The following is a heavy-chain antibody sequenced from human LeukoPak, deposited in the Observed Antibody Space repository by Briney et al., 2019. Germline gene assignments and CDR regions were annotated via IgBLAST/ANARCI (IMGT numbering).Heavy chain of an antibody. CDR3: ARKHYYDSSGPDY. CDR2: ISGSGAST. V-gene: IGHV3-23*01. J-gene: IGHJ4*02. CDR1: GFTFSSYA. Sequence: GGSLRLSCAASGFTFSSYAMSWVRQAPGKGLEWVSAISGSGASTYYADSVKGRFTISRDNSKNTLYLQMNSLRAEDTAVYYCARKHYYDSSGPDYWGQGTLVTVSS. D-gene: IGHD3-22*01.